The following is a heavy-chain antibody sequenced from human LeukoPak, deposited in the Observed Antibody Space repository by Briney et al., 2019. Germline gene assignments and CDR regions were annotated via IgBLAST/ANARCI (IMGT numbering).Heavy chain of an antibody. J-gene: IGHJ6*03. CDR3: ARDSLEYLGYMDV. CDR2: IYYSGST. D-gene: IGHD2-2*02. CDR1: GGSISRYY. V-gene: IGHV4-59*01. Sequence: KPSETLSLTCTVSGGSISRYYWSWVRQPPGKGLEWVGYIYYSGSTNYNPSLKSRVTISVDTSKNQFSLKLSSVTAADTAVYYCARDSLEYLGYMDVWGKGTTVTVSS.